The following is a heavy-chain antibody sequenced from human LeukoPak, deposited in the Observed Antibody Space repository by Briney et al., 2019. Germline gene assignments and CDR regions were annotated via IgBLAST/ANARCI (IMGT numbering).Heavy chain of an antibody. CDR1: GYSISSGYY. CDR3: VREREKQWLF. V-gene: IGHV4-38-2*02. D-gene: IGHD6-19*01. J-gene: IGHJ4*02. Sequence: SETLSLTCNVSGYSISSGYYWGWLRQPPGKGLEYIGSIFHTGSADYNPSLKSRVTLSVDTSKNQFSLKLNSVTAADTAVYYCVREREKQWLFWGQGTLVPVSS. CDR2: IFHTGSA.